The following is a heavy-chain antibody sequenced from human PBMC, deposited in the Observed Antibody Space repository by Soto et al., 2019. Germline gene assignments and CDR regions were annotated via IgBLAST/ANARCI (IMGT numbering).Heavy chain of an antibody. CDR3: AGARPVVNDAFDI. J-gene: IGHJ3*02. D-gene: IGHD2-15*01. CDR1: GFTFSSYW. Sequence: EVQLVESGGGLVQPGGSLRLSCAASGFTFSSYWMSWVRQAPGQGLEWVANIKQDGSEKYYVDSVKGRFTISRDNAKNSLYLQMNSLRAEDTAVYYCAGARPVVNDAFDIWGQGTMVTVSS. V-gene: IGHV3-7*03. CDR2: IKQDGSEK.